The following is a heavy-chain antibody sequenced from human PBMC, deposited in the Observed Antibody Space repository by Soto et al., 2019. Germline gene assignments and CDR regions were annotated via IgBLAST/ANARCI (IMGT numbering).Heavy chain of an antibody. CDR3: EKDLFETDY. CDR2: ISARGGGT. V-gene: IGHV3-23*01. D-gene: IGHD2-21*01. J-gene: IGHJ4*02. Sequence: GGSLRLSCSASGLTSSSYAMSCVRQAPEKGLEWVSAISARGGGTYYADSVKGRVTISRDNSKNTVYLQMNRLRAEDQAVYCCEKDLFETDYCGQISLVTVSP. CDR1: GLTSSSYA.